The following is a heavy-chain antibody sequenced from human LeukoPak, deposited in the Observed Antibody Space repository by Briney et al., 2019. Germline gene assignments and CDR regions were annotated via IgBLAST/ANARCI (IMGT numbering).Heavy chain of an antibody. CDR2: ISGSGGNT. J-gene: IGHJ6*02. V-gene: IGHV3-23*01. CDR3: AKSRLIYCTGGGCYGMDV. D-gene: IGHD2-8*02. CDR1: GFTFSNYG. Sequence: GGSLRLSCAASGFTFSNYGMSWVRQAPGTGLEWVSGISGSGGNTYYADSVKGRFTISRDNSKDTLYLQMNNLRAADTAIYYCAKSRLIYCTGGGCYGMDVWGQGTTVSVSS.